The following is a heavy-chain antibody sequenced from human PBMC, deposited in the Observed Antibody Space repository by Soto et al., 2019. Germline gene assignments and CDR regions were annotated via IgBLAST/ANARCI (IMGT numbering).Heavy chain of an antibody. CDR3: ANTRSMSWVARPASEFDY. D-gene: IGHD5-12*01. Sequence: GGSLRLSCAASGFTFSSYAMSWVRQAPGKGLEWVSAISGSGGSTYYADSVKGRFTVSRDNSKNTLYLQMNSLRAEDTAVYYCANTRSMSWVARPASEFDYWGQGTLVTVSS. CDR2: ISGSGGST. CDR1: GFTFSSYA. J-gene: IGHJ4*02. V-gene: IGHV3-23*01.